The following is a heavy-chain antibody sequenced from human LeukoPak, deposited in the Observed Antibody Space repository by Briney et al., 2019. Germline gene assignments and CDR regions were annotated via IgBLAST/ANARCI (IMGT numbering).Heavy chain of an antibody. V-gene: IGHV1-46*01. Sequence: ASVKVSCKASGYTFTSYYIHWVRQAPGQGLEWMGIINPSGGIKTYAQKFQRRVTMNRDKSTSTVYMELRRLTSEDTAVYYCARDGKTAAGNNFDYWGQGTLVTVSS. D-gene: IGHD6-13*01. J-gene: IGHJ4*02. CDR3: ARDGKTAAGNNFDY. CDR2: INPSGGIK. CDR1: GYTFTSYY.